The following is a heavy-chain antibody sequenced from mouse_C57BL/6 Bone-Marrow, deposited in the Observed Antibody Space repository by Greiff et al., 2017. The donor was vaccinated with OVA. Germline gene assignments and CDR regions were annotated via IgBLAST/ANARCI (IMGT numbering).Heavy chain of an antibody. Sequence: EVQLVESGEGLVKPGGSLKLSCAASGFTFSSYAMSWVRQTPEKRLEWVAYISSGGDYIYYADTVKGRFTISRDNARNTLYLQMSSLKSEDTAMYYCTRGLTATWYFDYWGQGTTLTVSS. CDR2: ISSGGDYI. CDR1: GFTFSSYA. J-gene: IGHJ2*01. D-gene: IGHD4-1*01. CDR3: TRGLTATWYFDY. V-gene: IGHV5-9-1*02.